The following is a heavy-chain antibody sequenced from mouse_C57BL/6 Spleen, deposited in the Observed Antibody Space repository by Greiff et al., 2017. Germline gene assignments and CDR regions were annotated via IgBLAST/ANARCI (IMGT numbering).Heavy chain of an antibody. CDR1: GYTFTDYN. CDR3: ARRSLGYYGGY. CDR2: SNPNNGGT. D-gene: IGHD2-3*01. Sequence: EGQLQQSGPELVKPGASVKIPCKASGYTFTDYNMDWVKQSHGKSLEWIGDSNPNNGGTIYNQKFKGKATLTVDKSSSTAYMELRSLTSEDTAVYYCARRSLGYYGGYWGHGTLVTVSA. V-gene: IGHV1-18*01. J-gene: IGHJ3*01.